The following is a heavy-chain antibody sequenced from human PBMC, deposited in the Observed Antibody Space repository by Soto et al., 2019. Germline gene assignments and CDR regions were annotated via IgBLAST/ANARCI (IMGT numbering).Heavy chain of an antibody. CDR1: GFTFSGDA. J-gene: IGHJ6*02. D-gene: IGHD3-10*02. Sequence: EVQLVESGGGLVKPGGSLRLSCAASGFTFSGDAMNWVRQSPGKGLEWVSSISTTSTYIYYADSVKGRLTISRDNANNSLHLQINDRRAEDTAVYYCTRDYVMDVWGHGTTVTVSS. V-gene: IGHV3-21*01. CDR2: ISTTSTYI. CDR3: TRDYVMDV.